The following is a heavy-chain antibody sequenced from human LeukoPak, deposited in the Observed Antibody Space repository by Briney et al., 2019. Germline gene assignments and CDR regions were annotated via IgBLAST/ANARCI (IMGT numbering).Heavy chain of an antibody. J-gene: IGHJ5*02. CDR3: ARDVGYCSSTSCYWRTATNNWFDP. D-gene: IGHD2-2*01. CDR2: IYYSGST. CDR1: GGSISSYH. Sequence: SETLSLTCTVSGGSISSYHWSWIRQPPGKGLEWIGYIYYSGSTNYNPSLKSRVTISVDTSKNQFSLKLSSVTAADTAVYYCARDVGYCSSTSCYWRTATNNWFDPWGQGTLVTVSS. V-gene: IGHV4-59*01.